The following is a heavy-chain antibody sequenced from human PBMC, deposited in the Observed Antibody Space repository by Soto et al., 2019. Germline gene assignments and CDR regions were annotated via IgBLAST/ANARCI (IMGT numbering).Heavy chain of an antibody. CDR2: INPNSGGT. Sequence: ASVKVCCEASGYTFTGYYMHWVRQAPGQGLEWMGWINPNSGGTNYAQKFQGWVTMTRDTSISTAYMELSRLRSDDTAVYYCARSLTGFWWFDPWGQGTLVTVSS. D-gene: IGHD7-27*01. CDR1: GYTFTGYY. V-gene: IGHV1-2*04. J-gene: IGHJ5*02. CDR3: ARSLTGFWWFDP.